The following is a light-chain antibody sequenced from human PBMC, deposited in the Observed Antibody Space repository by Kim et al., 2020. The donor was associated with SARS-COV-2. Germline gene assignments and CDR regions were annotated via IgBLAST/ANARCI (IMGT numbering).Light chain of an antibody. V-gene: IGLV3-1*01. Sequence: SYELTQPPSVSVFPGQTDSITCSGDKLGNKYACWYQQKQGQSPVLVIYQDSKRTSGIPERFSGSNSGNTATLTISETQAMDEADYYCQAWDSSTEVFGTGTKVDVL. CDR3: QAWDSSTEV. CDR1: KLGNKY. CDR2: QDS. J-gene: IGLJ1*01.